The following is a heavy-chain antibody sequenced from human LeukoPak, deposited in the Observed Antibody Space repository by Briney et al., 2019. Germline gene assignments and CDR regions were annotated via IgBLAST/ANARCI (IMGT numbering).Heavy chain of an antibody. D-gene: IGHD3-22*01. CDR3: AKVWSKYYDSSDTDD. V-gene: IGHV3-23*01. CDR1: GFTFSDYD. CDR2: IRGNGDTT. J-gene: IGHJ4*02. Sequence: GGSLRLSCVASGFTFSDYDMNWVRQAPMKGLEWISTIRGNGDTTYYADSVKGRFAISRDNSKNTLYLQMNSLRAEDTAVYYCAKVWSKYYDSSDTDDWGQGTLVTASS.